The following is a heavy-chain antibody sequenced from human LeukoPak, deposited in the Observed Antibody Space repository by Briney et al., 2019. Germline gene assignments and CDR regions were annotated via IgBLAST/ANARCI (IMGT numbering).Heavy chain of an antibody. CDR3: ARGPPVGYSYGSVDY. CDR2: INPNSGGT. V-gene: IGHV1-2*04. J-gene: IGHJ4*02. Sequence: RASVKVSCKASGYTFTGYYMHWVRQAPGQGLEWMGWINPNSGGTNYAQKFQGWVTMTRDTSISTAYMGLSRLRSDDTAVYYCARGPPVGYSYGSVDYWGQGTLVTVSS. D-gene: IGHD5-18*01. CDR1: GYTFTGYY.